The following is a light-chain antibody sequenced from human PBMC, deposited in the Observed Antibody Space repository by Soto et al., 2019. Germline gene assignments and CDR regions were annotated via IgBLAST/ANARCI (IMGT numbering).Light chain of an antibody. CDR2: DVS. CDR1: RNVTTS. V-gene: IGKV1-5*01. CDR3: QQYDYSRT. J-gene: IGKJ1*01. Sequence: DIQLTQSPSTLSASVGDSVTITCRASRNVTTSMAWYQHKPGRAPKLLIFDVSNLESGVPSRFSGGGSGTDFTLTISSLHSDDFATYYCQQYDYSRTFGRGTKVDIK.